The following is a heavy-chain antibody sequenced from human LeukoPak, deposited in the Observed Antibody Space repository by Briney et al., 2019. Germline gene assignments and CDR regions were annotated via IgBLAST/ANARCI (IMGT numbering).Heavy chain of an antibody. Sequence: SVKVSWKASGGTFSSYAISWVRQAPGQGLELMGGIIPIFGTANYAQKFQGRVTITTDESTSTAYMELSSLRSEDTAVYYCARNDYGDYALFGWGQGTLVTVSS. D-gene: IGHD4-17*01. CDR3: ARNDYGDYALFG. CDR1: GGTFSSYA. J-gene: IGHJ4*02. V-gene: IGHV1-69*05. CDR2: IIPIFGTA.